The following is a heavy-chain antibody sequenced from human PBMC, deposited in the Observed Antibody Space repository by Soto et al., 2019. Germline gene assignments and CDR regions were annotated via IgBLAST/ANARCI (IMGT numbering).Heavy chain of an antibody. CDR3: ARQIYDSDTGPNFQYYFDS. Sequence: GESLKISCKGSGYSFAGYWITWVRQKPGKGLGWMGRIDPSDSQTYYSPSFRGHVSISVTKSITTVFLQWSSLRASDTAMYYCARQIYDSDTGPNFQYYFDSWGQGTPVTVSS. CDR1: GYSFAGYW. J-gene: IGHJ4*02. D-gene: IGHD3-22*01. CDR2: IDPSDSQT. V-gene: IGHV5-10-1*01.